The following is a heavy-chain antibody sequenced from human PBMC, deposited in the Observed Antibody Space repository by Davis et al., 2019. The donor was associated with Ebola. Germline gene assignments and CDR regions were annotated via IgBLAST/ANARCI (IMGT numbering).Heavy chain of an antibody. CDR2: IVVGSGNT. Sequence: VKVSCKASGFTFTSSAMQWVRQARGQRLEWIGWIVVGSGNTNYAQKFQERVTITRDMSTSTAYVELSSLRSEDTAVYYCARLWWERDYWGQGTLVTVSS. J-gene: IGHJ4*02. D-gene: IGHD1-26*01. CDR1: GFTFTSSA. CDR3: ARLWWERDY. V-gene: IGHV1-58*02.